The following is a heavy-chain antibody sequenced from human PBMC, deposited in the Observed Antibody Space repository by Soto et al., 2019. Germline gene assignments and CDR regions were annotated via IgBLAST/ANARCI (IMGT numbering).Heavy chain of an antibody. CDR2: ISGSGIST. CDR3: VKLPVTTASYYYFGMDV. J-gene: IGHJ6*02. CDR1: GFPFSTYP. V-gene: IGHV3-23*01. D-gene: IGHD4-4*01. Sequence: GGSLRLSCAASGFPFSTYPMNWVRQVPGKGLEWVSGISGSGISTFYADSVKGRFTISRDNSKNTVYLQMNRLRAGDTALYYCVKLPVTTASYYYFGMDVWGQGTTVTV.